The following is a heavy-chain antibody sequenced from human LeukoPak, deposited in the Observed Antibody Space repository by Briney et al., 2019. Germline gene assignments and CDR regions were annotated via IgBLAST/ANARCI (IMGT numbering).Heavy chain of an antibody. J-gene: IGHJ4*02. CDR3: ARDLRSSGWYYFDY. D-gene: IGHD6-19*01. CDR1: GFTFSSYA. V-gene: IGHV3-30-3*01. CDR2: ISYDGSNK. Sequence: GGSLRLSCAASGFTFSSYAMHWVRQAPGKGLEWVAAISYDGSNKYYADSVKGRFTISRDNSKNTLYLQMNSLRAEDTAVYYCARDLRSSGWYYFDYWGQGTLVTVSS.